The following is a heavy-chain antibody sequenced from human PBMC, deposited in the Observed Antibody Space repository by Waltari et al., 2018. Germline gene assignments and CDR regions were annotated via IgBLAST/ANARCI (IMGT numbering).Heavy chain of an antibody. Sequence: EVQLVQSGAEVKKPGATVKISCKASGYTFTDYYMHWVQQATGKGLEWMGRVDPEDGETIYAEKSQGRVTITADTSTDTAYMELSSLRSEDTAVYYWATRRSSWSFDYWGQGTLVTVSP. V-gene: IGHV1-69-2*01. J-gene: IGHJ4*02. CDR1: GYTFTDYY. D-gene: IGHD3-10*01. CDR2: VDPEDGET. CDR3: ATRRSSWSFDY.